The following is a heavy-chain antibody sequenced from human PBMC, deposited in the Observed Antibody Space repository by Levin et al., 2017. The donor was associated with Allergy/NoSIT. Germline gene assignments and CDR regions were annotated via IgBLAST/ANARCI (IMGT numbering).Heavy chain of an antibody. CDR2: IDWDDDK. CDR1: GFSLRTSGMC. D-gene: IGHD1-26*01. CDR3: ARIRRGDSGSYYYFDY. J-gene: IGHJ4*02. Sequence: SGPTLVKPTQTLTLTCTFSGFSLRTSGMCVSWIRQPPGKALEWLARIDWDDDKYYNTSLKTRLTISKDTSNNQVVLTMTNMDPVDTATYYCARIRRGDSGSYYYFDYWGQGTLVTVSS. V-gene: IGHV2-70*11.